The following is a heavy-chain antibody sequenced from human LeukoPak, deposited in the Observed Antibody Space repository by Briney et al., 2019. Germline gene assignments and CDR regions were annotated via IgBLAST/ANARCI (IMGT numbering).Heavy chain of an antibody. D-gene: IGHD6-19*01. V-gene: IGHV4-34*01. CDR2: IDHIGNT. Sequence: SETLSLTCAVSSGSFSDYSWAWIRQPPGKGLEWIADIDHIGNTKYNPSLKSRVTISLDTSKSHLSLNLTSVLAADTAIYYCVRRDTGWNYFDYWGQGILVTVSS. CDR1: SGSFSDYS. J-gene: IGHJ4*02. CDR3: VRRDTGWNYFDY.